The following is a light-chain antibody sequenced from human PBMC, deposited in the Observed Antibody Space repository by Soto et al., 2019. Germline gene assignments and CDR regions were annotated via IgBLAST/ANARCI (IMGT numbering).Light chain of an antibody. V-gene: IGKV1-39*01. CDR2: GAS. CDR1: QTISNY. CDR3: QKSSSIPYT. Sequence: DIQMTQSPSSLSASVGDIVTITCRAIQTISNYLHWYQQIPGKAPTLLIYGASNFKNRVPSRFSGSGYGTEFTLTISSMQPEAFETYYCQKSSSIPYTFGQGTKMEIK. J-gene: IGKJ2*01.